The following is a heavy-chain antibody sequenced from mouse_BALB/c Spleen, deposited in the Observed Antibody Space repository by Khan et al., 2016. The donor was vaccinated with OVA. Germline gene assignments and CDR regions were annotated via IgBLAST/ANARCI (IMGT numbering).Heavy chain of an antibody. V-gene: IGHV1-4*01. D-gene: IGHD2-14*01. CDR1: GYTFTSNT. CDR2: INPRSGYT. Sequence: QVQLKESGAELARPGASMRMSCKASGYTFTSNTMHWIKQRPGQGQEWIGYINPRSGYTNYNQNFKDKATLTADKSSSTAYMQLSSLTSEDSAVYYCARRTTGYTMDSWGQGTSVTVSS. J-gene: IGHJ4*01. CDR3: ARRTTGYTMDS.